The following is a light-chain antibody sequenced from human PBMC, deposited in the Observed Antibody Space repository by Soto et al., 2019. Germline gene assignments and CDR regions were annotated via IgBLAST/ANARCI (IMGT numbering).Light chain of an antibody. CDR2: EVS. CDR1: SSDVGSYNF. Sequence: QSALTQPASVSGSPGQSITISCTGTSSDVGSYNFVSWYQQLPGKAPKLMIYEVSNRPSGVSNRFSGSKSGNTASLTISGLQAEDEADYYCSSYTSSSTPWVFGTGTKVTVL. V-gene: IGLV2-14*01. CDR3: SSYTSSSTPWV. J-gene: IGLJ1*01.